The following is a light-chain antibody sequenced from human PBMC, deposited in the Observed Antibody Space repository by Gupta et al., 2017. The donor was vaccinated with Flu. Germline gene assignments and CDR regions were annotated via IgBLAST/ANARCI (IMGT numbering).Light chain of an antibody. CDR2: DNN. V-gene: IGLV1-51*01. CDR3: GTWDSSLSVGV. Sequence: QSVLTQPPSVSAAPGQKVTIPCSGTRSNIGNNYVSWYQQLPGTAPKVLIYDNNQRPSGIPDRFSGSKSGTSATLGITGLQTGDEADYYCGTWDSSLSVGVFGGGTKLTVL. J-gene: IGLJ3*02. CDR1: RSNIGNNY.